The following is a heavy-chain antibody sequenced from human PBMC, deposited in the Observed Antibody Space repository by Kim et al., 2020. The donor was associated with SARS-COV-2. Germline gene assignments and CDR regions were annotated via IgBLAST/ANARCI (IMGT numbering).Heavy chain of an antibody. D-gene: IGHD6-13*01. CDR3: ARGPSSRIAAPLYY. Sequence: ADSVKGRFTISRDNAKTSLYLQRNSLRAEDTALYHCARGPSSRIAAPLYYWGQGTLVTVSS. J-gene: IGHJ4*02. V-gene: IGHV3-20*01.